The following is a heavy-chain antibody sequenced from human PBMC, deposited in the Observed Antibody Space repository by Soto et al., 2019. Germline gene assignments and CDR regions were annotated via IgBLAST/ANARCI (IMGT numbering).Heavy chain of an antibody. D-gene: IGHD3-16*01. J-gene: IGHJ5*02. CDR1: GFTFSSYG. Sequence: LRLSCAASGFTFSSYGVHWVRQAPGKGLEWVAVISYAGSNKYYADSVKGRFTISRDNSKNTLYLQMNSLRAEDTAVYYCARGGGANWFAPWGQGTLVTVSS. CDR3: ARGGGANWFAP. V-gene: IGHV3-30*03. CDR2: ISYAGSNK.